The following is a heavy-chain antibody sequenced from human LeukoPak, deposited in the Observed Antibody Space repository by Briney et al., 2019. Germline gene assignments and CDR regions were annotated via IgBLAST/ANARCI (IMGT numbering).Heavy chain of an antibody. D-gene: IGHD6-6*01. CDR2: INPTGGST. J-gene: IGHJ4*02. CDR1: GYTFPSYF. Sequence: ASVKVSCKASGYTFPSYFMHWVRQAPGQGLEWMGIINPTGGSTTYAQKFQGRVTMTRDTSTSAVYMELSSLRSDDTAVYYCARTAARRFDYWGQGTLVTVSS. V-gene: IGHV1-46*01. CDR3: ARTAARRFDY.